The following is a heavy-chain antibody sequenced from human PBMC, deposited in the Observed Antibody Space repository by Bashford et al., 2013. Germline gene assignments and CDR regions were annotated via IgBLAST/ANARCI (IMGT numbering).Heavy chain of an antibody. J-gene: IGHJ4*02. D-gene: IGHD1-1*01. CDR3: ARDPPKRYRDY. V-gene: IGHV3-23*01. CDR2: ITGSGGST. Sequence: GGSLRLSCAASGFTFSSYMMNWVRQAPGKGLEWVSAITGSGGSTNYADSVKGRFTISRDNSKNTLYLQMNSLRAEDTAVYYCARDPPKRYRDYWGQGTLVTVSS. CDR1: GFTFSSYM.